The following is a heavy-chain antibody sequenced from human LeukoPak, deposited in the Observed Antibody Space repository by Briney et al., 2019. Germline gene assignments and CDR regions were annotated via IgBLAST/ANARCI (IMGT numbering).Heavy chain of an antibody. V-gene: IGHV4-39*07. CDR2: INYSGST. Sequence: PSETLSLTCTVSGGSISSSSHYWAWLRQPPGKGLEKIGSINYSGSTYYNPSLNSRVTISVDTSKTQFSLKLSSVTAADTAVYYCARGPPPDFDYWGLGTLVTVSS. CDR1: GGSISSSSHY. J-gene: IGHJ4*02. CDR3: ARGPPPDFDY.